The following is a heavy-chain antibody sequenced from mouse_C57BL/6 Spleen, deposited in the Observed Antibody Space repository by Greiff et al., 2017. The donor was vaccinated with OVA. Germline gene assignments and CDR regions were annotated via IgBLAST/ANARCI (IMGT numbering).Heavy chain of an antibody. J-gene: IGHJ2*01. CDR3: ARYHYSNYFDY. Sequence: QLQQSGPELVKPGASVKISCKASGYAFSSSWMNWVKQRPGKGLEWIGRIYPGDGDTNYNGKFKGKATLTADKSSSTAYMQLSSLTSEDSAVYFCARYHYSNYFDYWGQGTTLTVSS. D-gene: IGHD2-5*01. V-gene: IGHV1-82*01. CDR1: GYAFSSSW. CDR2: IYPGDGDT.